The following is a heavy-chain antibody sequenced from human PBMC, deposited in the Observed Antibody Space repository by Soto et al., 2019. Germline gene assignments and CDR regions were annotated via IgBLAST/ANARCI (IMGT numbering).Heavy chain of an antibody. J-gene: IGHJ4*02. Sequence: EVQLLESGGGLVQPGGSLRISCAASGFTFSSYAMSWVRQAPGKGLEWVSAISGSGGSTYYADSVKGRFTISRDNSKNTLYMQRNSLRAEDTAVYYCAKSGGYNYGYQETDYWGQGTLVTVSS. CDR3: AKSGGYNYGYQETDY. D-gene: IGHD5-18*01. V-gene: IGHV3-23*01. CDR1: GFTFSSYA. CDR2: ISGSGGST.